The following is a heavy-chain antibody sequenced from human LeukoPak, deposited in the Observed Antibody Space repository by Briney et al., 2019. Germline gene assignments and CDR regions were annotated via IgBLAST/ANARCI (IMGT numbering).Heavy chain of an antibody. CDR1: GYSFTSYW. CDR2: IYPGDSDT. J-gene: IGHJ5*02. Sequence: GESLKISCKGSGYSFTSYWIGWVRQMPGKGLEWMGIIYPGDSDTKYSPSFQGQVTISADKSINTAYLQWSSLKASDTAMYYCARRHTLSSNWFDPWGQGTLVTVSS. D-gene: IGHD1-26*01. CDR3: ARRHTLSSNWFDP. V-gene: IGHV5-51*01.